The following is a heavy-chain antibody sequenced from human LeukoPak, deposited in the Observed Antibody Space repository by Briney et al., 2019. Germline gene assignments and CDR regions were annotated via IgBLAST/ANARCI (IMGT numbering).Heavy chain of an antibody. Sequence: SETLSLTCTVSGYSISSGYYWGWIRQPPGKGLEWIGSIYHSGSTYYNPSLKSRVTISVDTSKNQFSLKLSSVTAADTAVYYCARESFAARWDWGQGTLVTVSS. V-gene: IGHV4-38-2*02. D-gene: IGHD6-6*01. CDR1: GYSISSGYY. CDR3: ARESFAARWD. CDR2: IYHSGST. J-gene: IGHJ4*02.